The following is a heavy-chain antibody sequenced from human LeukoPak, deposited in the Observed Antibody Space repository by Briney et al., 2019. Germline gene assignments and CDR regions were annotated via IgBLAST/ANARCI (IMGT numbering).Heavy chain of an antibody. CDR2: IKQDGSEK. CDR3: ARVYDYVWGSYRSATFDY. D-gene: IGHD3-16*02. V-gene: IGHV3-7*01. Sequence: PGGSLRLSCAASGFTFSSYWMSWVRQAPGKGLEWVANIKQDGSEKYYVDSVKGRFTISRDNAENSLYLQMNSLRAEDTAVYYCARVYDYVWGSYRSATFDYWGQGTLVTVSS. CDR1: GFTFSSYW. J-gene: IGHJ4*02.